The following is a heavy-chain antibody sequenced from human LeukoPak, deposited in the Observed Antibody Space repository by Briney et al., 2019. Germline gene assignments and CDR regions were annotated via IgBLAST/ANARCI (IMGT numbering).Heavy chain of an antibody. CDR2: MNPNSGNT. CDR3: ARGTFSGSSDGDWFDP. J-gene: IGHJ5*02. Sequence: GASVKVSCKASGYTFTSYDINWVRQATGQGLDWMGWMNPNSGNTGYAQKFQGRVTMTRNTSISTAYMELSSLRSEDTAVYCCARGTFSGSSDGDWFDPWGQGTLVTVSS. CDR1: GYTFTSYD. D-gene: IGHD1-26*01. V-gene: IGHV1-8*01.